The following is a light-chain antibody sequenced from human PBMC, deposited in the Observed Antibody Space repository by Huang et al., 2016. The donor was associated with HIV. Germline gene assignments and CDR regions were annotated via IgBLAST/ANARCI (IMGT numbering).Light chain of an antibody. CDR3: HQYTRWPPA. V-gene: IGKV3D-15*01. CDR1: QSVNNN. J-gene: IGKJ4*01. Sequence: EIMMTQFPATLSVSPGERVTPSCRASQSVNNNVAWYQQKPDQTPRVLIYGASTRATGIPARFSGSGSGTEFTLTISSLQSEDFAVYYCHQYTRWPPAFGGGTKVEIK. CDR2: GAS.